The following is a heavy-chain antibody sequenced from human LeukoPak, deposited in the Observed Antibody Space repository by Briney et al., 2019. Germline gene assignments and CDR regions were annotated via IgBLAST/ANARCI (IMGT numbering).Heavy chain of an antibody. CDR1: GGSISSYY. CDR3: ASGSGWLPVF. Sequence: SETLSLTCTVSGGSISSYYWTWIRQPPGKGPEWIGNVYYSGSTNYNPSLKSRVTISLDTSKNQFSLKLTSVTAADTALYYCASGSGWLPVFWGQGTLVTVSS. CDR2: VYYSGST. J-gene: IGHJ4*02. V-gene: IGHV4-59*01. D-gene: IGHD6-19*01.